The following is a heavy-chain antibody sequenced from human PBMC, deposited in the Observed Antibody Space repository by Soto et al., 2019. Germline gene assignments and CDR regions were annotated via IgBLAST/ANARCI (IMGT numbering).Heavy chain of an antibody. V-gene: IGHV1-69*01. D-gene: IGHD1-26*01. CDR3: ARDLSGSYSEEYYSYGMDV. CDR2: IIPIFGTA. J-gene: IGHJ6*02. CDR1: GGTFSSYA. Sequence: QVQLVQSGAEVKKPGSSVKVSCKASGGTFSSYAISWVRQAPGQGLEWMGGIIPIFGTANYAQKFQGRVTITADESTSTAYMELSSLRSEDTAVYYCARDLSGSYSEEYYSYGMDVWGQGTTVTVSS.